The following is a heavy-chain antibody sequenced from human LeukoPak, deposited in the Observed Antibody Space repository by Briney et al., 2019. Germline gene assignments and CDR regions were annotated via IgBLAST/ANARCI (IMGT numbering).Heavy chain of an antibody. CDR1: GYTLTELS. Sequence: ASVTVSCKVSGYTLTELSMHWVRQAPGKGLEWMGGYDPEDGETIYAQKFQGRVTMTEDTSTDTAYMELSSLRSEDTAVYYCATGLYCSGGTCYSHYWGQGTLVTVSS. J-gene: IGHJ4*02. V-gene: IGHV1-24*01. D-gene: IGHD2-15*01. CDR2: YDPEDGET. CDR3: ATGLYCSGGTCYSHY.